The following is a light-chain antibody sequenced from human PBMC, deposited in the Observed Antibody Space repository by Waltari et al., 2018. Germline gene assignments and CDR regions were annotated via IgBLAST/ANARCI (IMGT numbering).Light chain of an antibody. CDR1: QSVSSY. Sequence: EIVLTQSPATLSLSPGERATLSCRASQSVSSYLAWYQQQPGQAPRLLIYDASNRATGIPARFSGSGSGTDFTLTISSLEPEDFAVYYCQQRSNWSTWTFGQGTKVEIK. CDR2: DAS. V-gene: IGKV3-11*01. J-gene: IGKJ1*01. CDR3: QQRSNWSTWT.